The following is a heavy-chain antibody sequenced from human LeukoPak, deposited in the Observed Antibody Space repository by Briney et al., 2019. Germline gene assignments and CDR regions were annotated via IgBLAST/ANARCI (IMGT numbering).Heavy chain of an antibody. CDR1: GFTFSSYG. V-gene: IGHV3-33*01. CDR3: ARDLAAAGTWFDP. Sequence: GRSLRLSCAASGFTFSSYGMHWVRQAPGKGLEWVAVIWYDTSNNYYADSVKGRFTISRDNSKNTLYLQMNSLRAEDTAVYYCARDLAAAGTWFDPWGQGTLVTVSS. D-gene: IGHD6-13*01. CDR2: IWYDTSNN. J-gene: IGHJ5*02.